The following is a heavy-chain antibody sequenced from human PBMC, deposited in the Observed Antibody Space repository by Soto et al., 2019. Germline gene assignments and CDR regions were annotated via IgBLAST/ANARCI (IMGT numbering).Heavy chain of an antibody. V-gene: IGHV3-11*06. D-gene: IGHD6-6*01. CDR1: GITLSNYY. CDR3: ARDVYRYTSWSPEGV. CDR2: TSSSSRTS. Sequence: SLRLSCAAAGITLSNYYKSWTRQAPGNGNNWLGYTSSSSRTSKNADSGKGRFTICRDNAKIALFLQMNSLRGEDSALYYCARDVYRYTSWSPEGVWGQGTTVTVSS. J-gene: IGHJ6*02.